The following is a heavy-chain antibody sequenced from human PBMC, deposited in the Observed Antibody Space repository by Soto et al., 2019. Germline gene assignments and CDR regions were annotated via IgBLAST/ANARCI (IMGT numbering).Heavy chain of an antibody. D-gene: IGHD6-13*01. CDR3: ARSPRSSPYFDY. J-gene: IGHJ4*02. CDR2: IYPGDHEN. Sequence: TGESLKISCQSSGYTLSNFWIGWVRQLPGKGLEWRGIIYPGDHENRYRPSFHGQVTISADRSINTAYLQWNSLEASDTAFYFCARSPRSSPYFDYWGQGALVTV. V-gene: IGHV5-51*01. CDR1: GYTLSNFW.